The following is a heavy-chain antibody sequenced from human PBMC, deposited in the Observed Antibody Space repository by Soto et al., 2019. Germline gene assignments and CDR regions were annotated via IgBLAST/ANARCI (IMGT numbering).Heavy chain of an antibody. Sequence: ASVKVSCKASGDSFTTYYMHWVRQAPGQGLEWMGIINPSGGRTTYAQKFQGRVTMTRDTSTSTFHMELSSLTSEDTAVYYCAGLYHYDSSGYYDYWGQGTLVTVSS. CDR2: INPSGGRT. V-gene: IGHV1-46*01. J-gene: IGHJ4*02. CDR3: AGLYHYDSSGYYDY. D-gene: IGHD3-22*01. CDR1: GDSFTTYY.